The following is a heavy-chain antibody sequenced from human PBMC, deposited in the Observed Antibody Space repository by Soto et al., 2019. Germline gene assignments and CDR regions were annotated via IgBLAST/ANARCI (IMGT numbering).Heavy chain of an antibody. D-gene: IGHD2-21*02. J-gene: IGHJ4*02. Sequence: QVQLVQSGAEVTKPGASVKVSCKASGYTFTSYYVHWIRQAPGQGLEWMGIINASGGRTTYAPKGQGRVTTTRDTSTITVYMELSSLASEDTVTYFFGRILPPATFDYWGQGTLVTVSS. V-gene: IGHV1-46*03. CDR1: GYTFTSYY. CDR2: INASGGRT. CDR3: GRILPPATFDY.